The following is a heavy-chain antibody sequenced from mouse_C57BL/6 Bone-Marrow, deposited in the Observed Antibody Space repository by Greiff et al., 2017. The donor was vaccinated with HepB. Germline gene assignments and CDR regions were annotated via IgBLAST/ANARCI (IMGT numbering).Heavy chain of an antibody. V-gene: IGHV7-3*01. CDR3: ARWLPHYYAMDY. J-gene: IGHJ4*01. CDR1: FTFTDYY. D-gene: IGHD2-2*01. CDR2: IRNKANGYTT. Sequence: EVQVVESGGGLVQPGGFTFTDYYMSWVRQPPGKALEWLGFIRNKANGYTTEYSASVKGRFTISRDNSQSILYLQMNALRAEDSATYYCARWLPHYYAMDYWGQGTSVTVSS.